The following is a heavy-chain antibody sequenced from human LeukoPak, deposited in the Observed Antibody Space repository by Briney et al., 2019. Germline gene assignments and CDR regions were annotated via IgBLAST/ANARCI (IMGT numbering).Heavy chain of an antibody. CDR2: VSWNSDNI. D-gene: IGHD1-26*01. CDR3: AREAVGATYSDY. CDR1: GFTFDDYA. V-gene: IGHV3-9*01. Sequence: GGSLRLSCASSGFTFDDYAMHWVRQAPGKGLEWVSGVSWNSDNIGYADSLKGRFTISRDNAKNSLYLQMNSLRDEDTAVYYCAREAVGATYSDYWGQGTLVTVSS. J-gene: IGHJ4*02.